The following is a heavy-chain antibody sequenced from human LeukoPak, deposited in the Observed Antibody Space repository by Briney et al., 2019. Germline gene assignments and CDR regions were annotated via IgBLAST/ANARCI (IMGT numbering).Heavy chain of an antibody. CDR2: ISAYNGNT. D-gene: IGHD4-17*01. J-gene: IGHJ6*02. Sequence: ASVKVSCKASGYTFTSYGISWVRQAPGQGLEWMGWISAYNGNTNYAQKLQGRVTMTTDTSTSTAYMELRSLRSDDTAVYYCARATYGDYAYCTDVWGQGTTVTVSS. V-gene: IGHV1-18*01. CDR1: GYTFTSYG. CDR3: ARATYGDYAYCTDV.